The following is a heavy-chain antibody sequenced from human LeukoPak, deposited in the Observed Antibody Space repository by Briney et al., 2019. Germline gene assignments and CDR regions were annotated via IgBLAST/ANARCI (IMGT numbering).Heavy chain of an antibody. CDR1: GGSINSYY. CDR3: ARQPHSNSWVDY. CDR2: ISYSGST. Sequence: SETLSLTCTVSGGSINSYYWNWIRQPPGKGLEWIGYISYSGSTNYNPSLKSRVTISVDTSKNQLSLKLRSVTAADTAVYYCARQPHSNSWVDYWSQGTLVTVSS. D-gene: IGHD6-13*01. V-gene: IGHV4-59*08. J-gene: IGHJ4*02.